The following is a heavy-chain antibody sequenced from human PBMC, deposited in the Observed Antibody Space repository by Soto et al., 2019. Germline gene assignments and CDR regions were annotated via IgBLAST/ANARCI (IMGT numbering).Heavy chain of an antibody. J-gene: IGHJ3*02. CDR3: ARDQEVVGATGVSDCAI. CDR1: GFTFSSYS. V-gene: IGHV3-21*01. CDR2: ISSSSIYI. Sequence: EVQLVESGGGLVKPGGSLRLSCAASGFTFSSYSMNWVRQAPGKGLEWVSSISSSSIYIYYADSVKGRFTISRDNDQHSLYLQMNSLRAEDTAVYYCARDQEVVGATGVSDCAIWGDGTMVTFSS. D-gene: IGHD1-26*01.